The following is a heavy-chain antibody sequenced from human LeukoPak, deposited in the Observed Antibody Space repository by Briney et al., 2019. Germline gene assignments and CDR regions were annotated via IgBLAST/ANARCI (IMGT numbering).Heavy chain of an antibody. J-gene: IGHJ4*02. CDR2: ISSSSNYA. D-gene: IGHD5-12*01. V-gene: IGHV3-11*06. CDR1: GFTFSGSY. Sequence: GGSLRLSCAASGFTFSGSYMSWIRQAPGKGLEWVSYISSSSNYANYADSVKGRFTISRDNAKNSLYLQMISLRAEDTAVYYCARGIEATRRSAATCNYFDYWGQGTLVTVPS. CDR3: ARGIEATRRSAATCNYFDY.